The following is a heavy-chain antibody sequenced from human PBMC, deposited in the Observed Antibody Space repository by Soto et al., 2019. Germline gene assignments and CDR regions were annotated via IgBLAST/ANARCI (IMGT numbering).Heavy chain of an antibody. CDR2: IVVGSGNT. D-gene: IGHD3-22*01. CDR3: AANPSHTYYYDSSGYPMAFDI. Sequence: SLKVSRKTSGLTLTSAPVQWVRQASGQRLEWIGWIVVGSGNTNYAQKFQERVTITRDMSTSTAYMELSSLRSEDTAVYYCAANPSHTYYYDSSGYPMAFDIWGQGTMVTVSS. V-gene: IGHV1-58*01. J-gene: IGHJ3*02. CDR1: GLTLTSAP.